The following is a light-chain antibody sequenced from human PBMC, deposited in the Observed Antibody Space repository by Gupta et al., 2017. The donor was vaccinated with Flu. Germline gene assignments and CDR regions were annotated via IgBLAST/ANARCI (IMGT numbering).Light chain of an antibody. Sequence: RVTISCCGSSSNIGSNYVYWYKQLPGTAPKLLIYRNNKRPSGVPDRFSGSKSGTSAALAISGLRAEDEADYYCTAWDDSLSGWVFGGGTKLTVL. CDR1: SSNIGSNY. V-gene: IGLV1-47*01. CDR3: TAWDDSLSGWV. J-gene: IGLJ3*02. CDR2: RNN.